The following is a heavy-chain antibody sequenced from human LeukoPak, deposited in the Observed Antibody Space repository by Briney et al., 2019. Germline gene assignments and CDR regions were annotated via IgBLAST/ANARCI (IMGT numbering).Heavy chain of an antibody. CDR3: ATPRGIVVVVAAPSFDF. CDR1: GFTFGDYA. J-gene: IGHJ4*02. Sequence: GGSLRLSCTASGFTFGDYAMSWFRQAPGKGLEWVSSISDSGGSTYYADSVKGRFTVSRDNSKNTLYLQMSSLRADDTAVYYCATPRGIVVVVAAPSFDFWGQGTLVTVSS. D-gene: IGHD2-15*01. CDR2: ISDSGGST. V-gene: IGHV3-23*01.